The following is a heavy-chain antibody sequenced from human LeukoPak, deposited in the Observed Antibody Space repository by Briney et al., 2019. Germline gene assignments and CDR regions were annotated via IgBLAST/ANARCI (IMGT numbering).Heavy chain of an antibody. V-gene: IGHV4-4*07. Sequence: SETLSLTCTVSGGSISSYYWSWIRQPAGKGLEWIGRIYTSGSTNYHPSLKSRVTISVDKSKNQFSLKLSSVTAADTAVYYCARIGYYYDSSGYTGRYYYYYYMDVWGKGTTVTVSS. CDR2: IYTSGST. D-gene: IGHD3-22*01. CDR3: ARIGYYYDSSGYTGRYYYYYYMDV. J-gene: IGHJ6*03. CDR1: GGSISSYY.